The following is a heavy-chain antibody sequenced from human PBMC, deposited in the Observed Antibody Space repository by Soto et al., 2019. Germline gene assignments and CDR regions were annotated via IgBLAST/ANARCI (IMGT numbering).Heavy chain of an antibody. CDR3: TTLPLAAATRPHYYFDY. J-gene: IGHJ4*02. CDR2: IRSKANSYAT. D-gene: IGHD6-13*01. Sequence: GGSLRLSCAASGFTFSGSAMHWVRQASGKGLEWVGRIRSKANSYATAYAASVKGRFTISRDDSKNTAYLQMNSLKTEDTAVYYCTTLPLAAATRPHYYFDYWGQGTLVTVSS. CDR1: GFTFSGSA. V-gene: IGHV3-73*01.